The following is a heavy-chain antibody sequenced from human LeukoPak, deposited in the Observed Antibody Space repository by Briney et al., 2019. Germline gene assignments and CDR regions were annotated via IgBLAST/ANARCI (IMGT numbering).Heavy chain of an antibody. Sequence: ASVKVSCKASGYTFTSYAMHWVRQAPGQRLEWMGWINAGNGNTKYSQKFQGRVTITRDTSASTAYMELSSLRSEDTAVYYCARDNGILWFGGLQYFDYWGQGTLVTVSS. CDR2: INAGNGNT. D-gene: IGHD3-10*01. V-gene: IGHV1-3*01. CDR1: GYTFTSYA. J-gene: IGHJ4*02. CDR3: ARDNGILWFGGLQYFDY.